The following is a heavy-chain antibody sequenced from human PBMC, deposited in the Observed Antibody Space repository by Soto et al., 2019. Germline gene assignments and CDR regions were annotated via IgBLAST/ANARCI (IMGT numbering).Heavy chain of an antibody. CDR3: AKGAAVAGTGSESARPGPGYYMDV. Sequence: GGSLRLSCAASGFTFSNYAMSRVRQAPGKGLEWVSAISGSGGSTYYADSVKGRFTISRDNSKNTLYLQMNSLRAEDTAVYYCAKGAAVAGTGSESARPGPGYYMDVWGKGTTVTVSS. V-gene: IGHV3-23*01. CDR2: ISGSGGST. J-gene: IGHJ6*03. CDR1: GFTFSNYA. D-gene: IGHD6-19*01.